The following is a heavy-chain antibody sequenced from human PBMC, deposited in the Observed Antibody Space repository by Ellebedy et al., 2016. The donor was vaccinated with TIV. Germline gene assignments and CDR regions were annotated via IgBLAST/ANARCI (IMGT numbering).Heavy chain of an antibody. V-gene: IGHV4-4*07. Sequence: MPSETLSLTCTVSGGSISSYYWNWVRQPAGKGLEWIGRTYTSGYTNYNPSPRSRVTLSFDTSKDQFSLKLSSVTAADTAVYHCARGDRRASMVKFDNWGQGTLVTVSS. CDR1: GGSISSYY. CDR3: ARGDRRASMVKFDN. D-gene: IGHD4/OR15-4a*01. J-gene: IGHJ4*02. CDR2: TYTSGYT.